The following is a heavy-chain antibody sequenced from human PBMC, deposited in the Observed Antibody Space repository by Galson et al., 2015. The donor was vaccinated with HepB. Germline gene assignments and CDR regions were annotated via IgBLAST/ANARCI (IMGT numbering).Heavy chain of an antibody. CDR3: ASDSFYDITFYPVPSNIGVDV. CDR2: TYYRSKWYN. D-gene: IGHD3-22*01. J-gene: IGHJ6*02. Sequence: CAIPGDSVSSSTAAWNWIRQFPSRGLEWLGRTYYRSKWYNDYAVSVKSRITINPDTSKNQFSLQLSSVTPDDTAVYYCASDSFYDITFYPVPSNIGVDVWGQGTTVTVSS. V-gene: IGHV6-1*01. CDR1: GDSVSSSTAA.